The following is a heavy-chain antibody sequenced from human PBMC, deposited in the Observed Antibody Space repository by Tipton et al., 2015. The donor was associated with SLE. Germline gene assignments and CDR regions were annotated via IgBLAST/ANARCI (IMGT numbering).Heavy chain of an antibody. Sequence: QLVQSGGGLVQPGGSLRLSCAASGFTFSSYEMNWVRQAPGKGLEWVSYLSSSGTTIYYADSVKGRFTISRDNAKNSLFLQMNSLRADDTAVYYCVKDTSYDILTSFYKNPLESWGPGTRVTVTS. D-gene: IGHD3-9*01. CDR1: GFTFSSYE. CDR2: LSSSGTTI. V-gene: IGHV3-48*03. CDR3: VKDTSYDILTSFYKNPLES. J-gene: IGHJ4*02.